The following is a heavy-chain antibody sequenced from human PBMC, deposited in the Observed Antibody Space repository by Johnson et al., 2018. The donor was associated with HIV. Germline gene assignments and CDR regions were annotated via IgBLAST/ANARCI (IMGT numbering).Heavy chain of an antibody. CDR2: ISSSGNTI. J-gene: IGHJ3*02. D-gene: IGHD1-26*01. CDR1: GFTFSDYY. V-gene: IGHV3-11*04. CDR3: ARDLRGANWHDVFDI. Sequence: QVQLVESGGGLVKPGGSLRLSCAASGFTFSDYYMTWIRQAPGKGLEWVSYISSSGNTIYYADSVQGRFTISRDNAKNSLYLQMNSLRAEDTAVYYCARDLRGANWHDVFDIWGQGTMVTVSS.